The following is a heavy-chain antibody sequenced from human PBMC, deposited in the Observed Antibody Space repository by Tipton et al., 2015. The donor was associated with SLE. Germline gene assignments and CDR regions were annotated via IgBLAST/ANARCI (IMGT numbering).Heavy chain of an antibody. D-gene: IGHD3-3*01. V-gene: IGHV3-33*06. Sequence: SLRLSCAASGFTFSNYAMHWVRQAPGKGLEWVAVIWSDGSNKHYADSVKGRFTISRDNSKNTLYLQMNSLRGEDTAIYYCAKDLGPEGVFGVILRHVDYWGQGTLVTVSS. CDR3: AKDLGPEGVFGVILRHVDY. CDR1: GFTFSNYA. CDR2: IWSDGSNK. J-gene: IGHJ4*02.